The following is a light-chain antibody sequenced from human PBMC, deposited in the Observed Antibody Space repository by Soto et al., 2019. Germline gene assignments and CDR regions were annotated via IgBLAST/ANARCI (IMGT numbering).Light chain of an antibody. Sequence: QSVLTQPASVSGSPGQSITISRTGTSSDVGGYNYVSWYQQHPGKAPKLMIYEVSNRPSGVSNRFSGSKSGNTASLTISGLQAEDEAAYYCTSYTSSITDDFGNRTKVTVL. CDR3: TSYTSSITDD. CDR2: EVS. J-gene: IGLJ1*01. CDR1: SSDVGGYNY. V-gene: IGLV2-14*01.